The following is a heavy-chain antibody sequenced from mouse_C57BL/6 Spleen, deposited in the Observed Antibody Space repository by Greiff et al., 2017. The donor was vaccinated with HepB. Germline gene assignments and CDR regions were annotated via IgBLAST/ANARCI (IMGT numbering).Heavy chain of an antibody. V-gene: IGHV3-6*01. CDR3: ARAHGSSSYAMDY. Sequence: DVQLVESGPGLVKPSQSLSLTCSVTGYSITSGYYWNWIRQFPGNKLEWMGYISYDGSNNYNPSLKNRISITRDTSKNQFFLKLNSVTTEDTATYYCARAHGSSSYAMDYWGQGTSVTVSS. CDR2: ISYDGSN. D-gene: IGHD1-1*01. CDR1: GYSITSGYY. J-gene: IGHJ4*01.